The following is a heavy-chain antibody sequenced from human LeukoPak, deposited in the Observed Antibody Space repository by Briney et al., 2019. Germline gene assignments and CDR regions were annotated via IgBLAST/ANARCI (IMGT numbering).Heavy chain of an antibody. V-gene: IGHV3-7*03. Sequence: PGGSLRLSCAASGFTFSSYWMSWVRQAPGKGLEWVANIKQDGSEKYYVDSVKGRFTISRDNAKNSLYLQMNSLRAEDTAVYYCARVPLAYCGGDCHPLYCFDYWGQGTLVTVSS. CDR2: IKQDGSEK. J-gene: IGHJ4*02. CDR1: GFTFSSYW. D-gene: IGHD2-21*02. CDR3: ARVPLAYCGGDCHPLYCFDY.